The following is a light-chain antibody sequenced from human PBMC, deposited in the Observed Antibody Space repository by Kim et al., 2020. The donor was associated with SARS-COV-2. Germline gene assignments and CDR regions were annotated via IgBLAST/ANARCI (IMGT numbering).Light chain of an antibody. V-gene: IGKV1-9*01. CDR1: QGISSY. CDR2: AAS. J-gene: IGKJ4*01. Sequence: DIQLTQSPSFLSASVGDRVTITCRASQGISSYLAWYQQKPGKAPKLLIYAASTLQSGVPSRFSGSGSGTEFTLTISSLQPEDFATYYCQQLNSYLSTFGGGTKVDIK. CDR3: QQLNSYLST.